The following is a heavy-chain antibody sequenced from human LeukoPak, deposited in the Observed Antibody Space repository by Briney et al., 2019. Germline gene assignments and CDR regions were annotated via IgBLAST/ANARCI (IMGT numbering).Heavy chain of an antibody. D-gene: IGHD5-12*01. CDR1: GGSINSGSYY. CDR3: ARDGYSGNDGL. V-gene: IGHV4-61*02. Sequence: SETLSLTCTVSGGSINSGSYYWSWIRQPAGKGLEWIGRIYTSGSTNYNPSLKSRVTISLDTSKNQFSLKLSSVTAADTAVYYCARDGYSGNDGLWGQGTLVTVSS. J-gene: IGHJ4*02. CDR2: IYTSGST.